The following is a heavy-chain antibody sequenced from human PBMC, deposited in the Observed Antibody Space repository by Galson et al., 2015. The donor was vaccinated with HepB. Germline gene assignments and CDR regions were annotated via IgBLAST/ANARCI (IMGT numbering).Heavy chain of an antibody. CDR2: IRSSGSTI. CDR3: ARDRVYSGYGRTGGSDY. Sequence: SLRLSCAVSGFTFRDYDMSWIRQAPGKGLEWVSYIRSSGSTIYYADSVKGRFTISRDNAKNSLYLQMNSLRVEDTAVYYCARDRVYSGYGRTGGSDYWGQGTLVTVSS. V-gene: IGHV3-11*01. D-gene: IGHD5-12*01. J-gene: IGHJ4*02. CDR1: GFTFRDYD.